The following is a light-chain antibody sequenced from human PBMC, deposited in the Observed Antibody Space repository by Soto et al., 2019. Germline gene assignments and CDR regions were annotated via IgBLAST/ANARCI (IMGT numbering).Light chain of an antibody. Sequence: QSALNQPASVSGSPGQSITISCTGTSSDIGAYNFVSWYQQHPGNAPKLMLYDVNIRPSGVSNRFSGSKSGNTASLTISGLQAEDEADYYCTSWTTSTTMIFGGGTKVTVL. CDR1: SSDIGAYNF. V-gene: IGLV2-14*03. CDR3: TSWTTSTTMI. CDR2: DVN. J-gene: IGLJ2*01.